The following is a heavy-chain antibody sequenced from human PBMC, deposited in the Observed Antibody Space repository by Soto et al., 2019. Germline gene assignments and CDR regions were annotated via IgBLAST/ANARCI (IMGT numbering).Heavy chain of an antibody. Sequence: GASVKVSCKASGYSFTDYHIHWVRQAPGQGLEWLGRINPKSGGTSTAQKFQGWVTMTRDRSISTVYMELTRLRFDDTAVYFCARGHSTDCSNGVCSFFYNHEMDVWGQGTTVTVSS. CDR2: INPKSGGT. D-gene: IGHD2-8*01. CDR3: ARGHSTDCSNGVCSFFYNHEMDV. CDR1: GYSFTDYH. V-gene: IGHV1-2*04. J-gene: IGHJ6*02.